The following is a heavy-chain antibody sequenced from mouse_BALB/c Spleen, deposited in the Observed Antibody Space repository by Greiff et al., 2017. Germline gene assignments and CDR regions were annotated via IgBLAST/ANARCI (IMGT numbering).Heavy chain of an antibody. V-gene: IGHV5-4*02. CDR1: GFTFSDYY. Sequence: EVQRVESGGGLVKPGGSLKLSCAASGFTFSDYYMYWVRQTPEKRLEWVATISDGGSYTYYPDSVKGRFTISRDNAKNNLYLQMSSLKSEDTAMYYCARDRGLRRGAWFAYWGQGTLVTVSA. J-gene: IGHJ3*01. D-gene: IGHD2-4*01. CDR2: ISDGGSYT. CDR3: ARDRGLRRGAWFAY.